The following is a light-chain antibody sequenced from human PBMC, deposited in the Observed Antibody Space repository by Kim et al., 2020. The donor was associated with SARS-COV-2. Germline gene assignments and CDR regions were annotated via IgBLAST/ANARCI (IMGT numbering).Light chain of an antibody. V-gene: IGLV2-14*01. CDR2: DVS. CDR3: SSYTSSSTLWV. Sequence: QSALTQPASVSGSPGQSITISCTGTSSDVSGYNYVSWYQQHPGKAPKLMIYDVSKRPSGVSNRFSGSKSGNTASLTISGLQAEDEADYYCSSYTSSSTLWVFGGGTQLTVL. CDR1: SSDVSGYNY. J-gene: IGLJ3*02.